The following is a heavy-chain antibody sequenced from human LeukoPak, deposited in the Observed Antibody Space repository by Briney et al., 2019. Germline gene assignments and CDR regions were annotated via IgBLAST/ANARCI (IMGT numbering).Heavy chain of an antibody. J-gene: IGHJ4*02. CDR2: ISYDGSNK. V-gene: IGHV3-30*18. Sequence: GSLKLSCGASGFTFSSYGMHWVRQAPGKGLEWVAVISYDGSNKYYADSVKGRFTISRDNSKNTLYLQMNSLRAEDTAVYYCAKVSGPMLGYFDYWGQGTLVTVSS. D-gene: IGHD1-26*01. CDR1: GFTFSSYG. CDR3: AKVSGPMLGYFDY.